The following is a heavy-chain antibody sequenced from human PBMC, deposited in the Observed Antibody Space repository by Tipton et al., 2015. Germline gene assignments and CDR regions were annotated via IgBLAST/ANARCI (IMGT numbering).Heavy chain of an antibody. V-gene: IGHV4-61*01. CDR3: ARYYSTSGSYRFDS. CDR2: ISYTETS. D-gene: IGHD3-10*01. J-gene: IGHJ4*02. CDR1: GGSVSTSNYY. Sequence: TLSLTCTVSGGSVSTSNYYWGWIRQSPGKGLEWIGYISYTETSHYNPSLKSRVTISVDTSKNEFSLKLRSVTAADTALYYCARYYSTSGSYRFDSWGQGALVTVSS.